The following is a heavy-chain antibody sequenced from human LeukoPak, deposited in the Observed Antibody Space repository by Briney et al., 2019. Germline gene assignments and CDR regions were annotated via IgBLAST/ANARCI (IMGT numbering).Heavy chain of an antibody. D-gene: IGHD3-10*01. V-gene: IGHV4-34*01. CDR1: GGSFSGYY. J-gene: IGHJ5*02. Sequence: SSETRSLTCAVDGGSFSGYYWSWIRQPPGKGLEWIGEINHSGSTNYNPSFKSRVPISVDTSKNQFSLKLSSVTAADPAVYYCARICGSVYYGSASNGRSNWFDPWGQGTLVTVSS. CDR3: ARICGSVYYGSASNGRSNWFDP. CDR2: INHSGST.